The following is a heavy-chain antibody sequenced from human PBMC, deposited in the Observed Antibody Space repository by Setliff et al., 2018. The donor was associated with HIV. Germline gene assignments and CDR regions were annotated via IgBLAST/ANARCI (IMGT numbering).Heavy chain of an antibody. CDR1: GYTFTSYG. CDR3: ARVLGSSGWYVY. Sequence: ASVKVSCKASGYTFTSYGISWVRQAPGQGLEWVGWINTYNGDTNYAQKLQDRVIMTTDTSTSTAYMELRSLRSDDTAVYYCARVLGSSGWYVYWGQGILVTVSS. D-gene: IGHD6-19*01. V-gene: IGHV1-18*01. CDR2: INTYNGDT. J-gene: IGHJ4*02.